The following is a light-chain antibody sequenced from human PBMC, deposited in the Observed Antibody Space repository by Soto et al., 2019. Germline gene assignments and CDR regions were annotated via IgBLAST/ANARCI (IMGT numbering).Light chain of an antibody. CDR2: GAS. CDR1: QSVSIN. Sequence: ETVMTQSPATVSVSPGERVTLSCRASQSVSINLAWYQQKPGQPPRLLIYGASTRDTGIPARFSGSGSETEFTLTISSLQSEDFAVYYCQQYNKWPPWTFGQGTKVDIK. V-gene: IGKV3-15*01. CDR3: QQYNKWPPWT. J-gene: IGKJ1*01.